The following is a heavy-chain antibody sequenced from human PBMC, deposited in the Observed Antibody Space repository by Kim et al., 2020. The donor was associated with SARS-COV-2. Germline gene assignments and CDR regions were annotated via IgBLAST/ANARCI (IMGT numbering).Heavy chain of an antibody. D-gene: IGHD4-17*01. V-gene: IGHV1-2*02. CDR3: ARGGNDYGDYLFDY. Sequence: AQKFQGRVTMTRDTSISTAYMELSRLRSDDTAVYYCARGGNDYGDYLFDYWGQGTLVTVSS. J-gene: IGHJ4*02.